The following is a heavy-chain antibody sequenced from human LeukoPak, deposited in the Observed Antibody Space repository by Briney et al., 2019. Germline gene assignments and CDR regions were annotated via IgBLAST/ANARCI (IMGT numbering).Heavy chain of an antibody. V-gene: IGHV1-69*13. J-gene: IGHJ6*03. CDR3: ARGRGSSTSCYGCYYYYMDV. CDR2: IIPIFGTA. CDR1: GGTFSSYA. D-gene: IGHD2-2*01. Sequence: SVKVSCKASGGTFSSYAISWVRQAPGQGLEWMGGIIPIFGTANYAQKFQGRVTITADESTSTAYMELSSLGSEDTAVYYCARGRGSSTSCYGCYYYYMDVWGKGTTVTVSS.